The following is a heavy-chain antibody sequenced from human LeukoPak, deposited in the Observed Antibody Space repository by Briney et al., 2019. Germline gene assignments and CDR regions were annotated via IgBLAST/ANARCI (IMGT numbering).Heavy chain of an antibody. CDR1: GYTFTGYY. CDR3: ARDPWRVYYYYMDV. Sequence: ASVKVSCKASGYTFTGYYMHWVRQAPGQGLEWMGWINPNSGGTNYAQKFQGRVTMTRATSISTAYMELSRLRSDDTAVYYCARDPWRVYYYYMDVWGKGTTFTVSS. J-gene: IGHJ6*03. CDR2: INPNSGGT. D-gene: IGHD5-12*01. V-gene: IGHV1-2*02.